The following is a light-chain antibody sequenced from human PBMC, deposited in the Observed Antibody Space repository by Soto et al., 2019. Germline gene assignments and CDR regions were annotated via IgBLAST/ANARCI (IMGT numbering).Light chain of an antibody. Sequence: DIQMTQSPSSLSASVGDRVTITCRASQGISNYLAWYQQKPGKVPKLLIYAASTLQSGVPSRFSGSGSGTAFTLTINSLQAEDFATYYCQKYNIAPRTFGQGTKVEIK. CDR3: QKYNIAPRT. CDR1: QGISNY. V-gene: IGKV1-27*01. J-gene: IGKJ1*01. CDR2: AAS.